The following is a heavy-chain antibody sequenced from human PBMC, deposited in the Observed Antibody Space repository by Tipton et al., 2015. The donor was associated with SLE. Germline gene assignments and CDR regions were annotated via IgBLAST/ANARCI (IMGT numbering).Heavy chain of an antibody. CDR1: GYSISSGYY. CDR2: IYHSGST. Sequence: LRLSCTVSGYSISSGYYWGWIRQPPGKGLEWIGSIYHSGSTYYNPSLKSRVTISVDTSKNQFSLKLSSVTAADTAAYYCARAGRAWNLFDYWGQGTLVTVSS. V-gene: IGHV4-38-2*02. CDR3: ARAGRAWNLFDY. J-gene: IGHJ4*02. D-gene: IGHD1-1*01.